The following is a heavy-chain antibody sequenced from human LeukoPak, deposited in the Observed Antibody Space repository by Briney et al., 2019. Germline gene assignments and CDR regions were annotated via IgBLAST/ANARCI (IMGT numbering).Heavy chain of an antibody. CDR3: TRQGSSWLHGTYFDY. CDR2: IRSKANSYAT. J-gene: IGHJ4*02. Sequence: PGGSLRLSCAASGFTFSGSAMHWVRQASGKGLEWVGRIRSKANSYATAYAASVKGRFTISRDDSKNTAYLQMNSLKTEDTAVYYCTRQGSSWLHGTYFDYWGQGTLVTVSS. V-gene: IGHV3-73*01. D-gene: IGHD6-13*01. CDR1: GFTFSGSA.